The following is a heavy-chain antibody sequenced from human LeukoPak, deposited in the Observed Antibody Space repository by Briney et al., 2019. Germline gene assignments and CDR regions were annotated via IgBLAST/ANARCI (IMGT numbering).Heavy chain of an antibody. Sequence: VASVKVSCKASGYTFTGYYMHWVRQAPGQGLEWMGWINPNSGGTNCAQKFQVRVTMTRDTSISTAYMELSSLRSDDTAVYYCARGDFSYGDMDVWGKGTTVTVSS. CDR2: INPNSGGT. CDR3: ARGDFSYGDMDV. V-gene: IGHV1-2*02. J-gene: IGHJ6*03. CDR1: GYTFTGYY. D-gene: IGHD5-18*01.